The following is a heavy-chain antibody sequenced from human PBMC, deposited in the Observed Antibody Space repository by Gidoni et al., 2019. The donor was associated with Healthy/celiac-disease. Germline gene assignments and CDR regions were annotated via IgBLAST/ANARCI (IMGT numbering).Heavy chain of an antibody. D-gene: IGHD3-16*01. Sequence: ICSYYWSWIRQPPGKGLEWIGYIYYSGSTNYNPSLKSRVTISVDTSKNQFSLKLSSVTAADTAVYYCARVGNDYVVPNFDYWGQGTLVTVSS. V-gene: IGHV4-59*01. CDR2: IYYSGST. CDR3: ARVGNDYVVPNFDY. CDR1: ICSYY. J-gene: IGHJ4*02.